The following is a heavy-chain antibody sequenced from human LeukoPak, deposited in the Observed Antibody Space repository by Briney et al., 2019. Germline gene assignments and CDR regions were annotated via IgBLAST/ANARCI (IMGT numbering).Heavy chain of an antibody. CDR3: ARVGRPATLSLPASFDY. J-gene: IGHJ4*02. CDR2: VIPIVGTA. D-gene: IGHD1-26*01. CDR1: GGTFSSYA. V-gene: IGHV1-69*01. Sequence: SVKVSFKASGGTFSSYAISWVRQAPGQGLEWMGGVIPIVGTANYAQKLQGRVTITADESTSTAYMELSSLTSEDPALYYCARVGRPATLSLPASFDYWGQGTLVTVSS.